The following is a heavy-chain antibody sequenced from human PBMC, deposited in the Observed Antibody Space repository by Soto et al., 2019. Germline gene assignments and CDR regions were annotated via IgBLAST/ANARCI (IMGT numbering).Heavy chain of an antibody. D-gene: IGHD2-2*01. CDR3: ARYRNCSSTSCREDYYYYYGMDV. V-gene: IGHV3-11*03. CDR1: GFTFSDYY. J-gene: IGHJ6*02. CDR2: ISSSSSYT. Sequence: GGSLRLSCAASGFTFSDYYMSWIRQAPGKGLEWVSYISSSSSYTNYADSVKGRFTISRDNAKNSLYLQMNSLRAEDTAVYYCARYRNCSSTSCREDYYYYYGMDVWGQGTTVTVSS.